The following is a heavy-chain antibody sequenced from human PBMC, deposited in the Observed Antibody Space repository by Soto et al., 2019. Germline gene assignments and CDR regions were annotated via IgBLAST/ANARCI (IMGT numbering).Heavy chain of an antibody. CDR1: GFTFSSYA. D-gene: IGHD3-22*01. Sequence: PGGSLRLSCAASGFTFSSYAMHWVRQAPGKGLEWVAVISYDGSNKYYADSGKGRFTISRDNSKNTLYLQMNSLRAEDTAVYYCARDPDYYDSNGGLDYWDQGTLVTVSS. V-gene: IGHV3-30-3*01. J-gene: IGHJ4*02. CDR2: ISYDGSNK. CDR3: ARDPDYYDSNGGLDY.